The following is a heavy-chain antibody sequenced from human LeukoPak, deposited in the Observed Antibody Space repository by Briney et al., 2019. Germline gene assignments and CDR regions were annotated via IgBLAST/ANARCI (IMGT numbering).Heavy chain of an antibody. Sequence: GGSLRLSCVASGFTFSTYWMTWVRQVPGKGLEWVANINHDGSEKHYAASVKGRFTISRDNAENSLYIQMNSLRVEDTAIYSCARDQGTTVTSYGIDIWGQGTMVTVSS. J-gene: IGHJ3*02. V-gene: IGHV3-7*01. CDR2: INHDGSEK. CDR3: ARDQGTTVTSYGIDI. CDR1: GFTFSTYW. D-gene: IGHD4-17*01.